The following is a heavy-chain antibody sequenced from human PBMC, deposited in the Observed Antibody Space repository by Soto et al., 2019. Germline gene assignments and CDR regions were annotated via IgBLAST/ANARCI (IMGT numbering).Heavy chain of an antibody. Sequence: QVQLVESGGGVVQPGRSLRLSCTASGFTFSSYAMHWVRQAPGKGLEWVAVISYDGSNKYYADSVKGRFTISRDNSKNTPYLQMNSLRAEDTAVYYCARGGLWLDPAPLDYWGQGTLVTVSS. CDR1: GFTFSSYA. V-gene: IGHV3-30-3*01. CDR3: ARGGLWLDPAPLDY. D-gene: IGHD6-19*01. J-gene: IGHJ4*02. CDR2: ISYDGSNK.